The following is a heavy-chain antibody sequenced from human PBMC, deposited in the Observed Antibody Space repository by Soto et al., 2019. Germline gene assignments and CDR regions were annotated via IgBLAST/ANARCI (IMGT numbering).Heavy chain of an antibody. Sequence: QVQLQESGPGLVKPSETLSLTCTVSGGSISSYYWSWIRQPPGRGLEWIGYIYYSGSTNYNPSLKSRVTISVDTSKNQFSLKLSSVTAADTAVYYCARGSYDSYYWGQGTLVTVSS. D-gene: IGHD3-22*01. CDR2: IYYSGST. CDR1: GGSISSYY. J-gene: IGHJ4*02. CDR3: ARGSYDSYY. V-gene: IGHV4-59*01.